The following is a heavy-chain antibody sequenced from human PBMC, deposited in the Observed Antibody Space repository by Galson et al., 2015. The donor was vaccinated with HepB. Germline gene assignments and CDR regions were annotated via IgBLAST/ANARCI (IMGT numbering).Heavy chain of an antibody. J-gene: IGHJ4*02. CDR3: ARSMVRGVPKDQFDY. Sequence: QSGAEVKKPGESLRISCKGSGYSFTSYWIGWVRQMPGKGLEWMGIIYPGDSDTRCSPSFQGQVTISADKSISTAYLQWSSLKASDTAMYYCARSMVRGVPKDQFDYWGQGTLVTVSS. CDR2: IYPGDSDT. V-gene: IGHV5-51*01. D-gene: IGHD3-10*01. CDR1: GYSFTSYW.